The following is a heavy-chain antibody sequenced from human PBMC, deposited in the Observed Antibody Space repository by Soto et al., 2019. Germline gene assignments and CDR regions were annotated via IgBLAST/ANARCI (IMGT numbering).Heavy chain of an antibody. Sequence: QVQLQESGPGLVKPSGTLSLTCAVSSGSISSSNWWSWVRQPPGKGLEWIGEIYHSGSTNYNPSLKSRVTISVDKSKNQFSLKLSSVTAADTAVYYCARVQVVPAAITLRWFDPWGQGTLVTVSS. V-gene: IGHV4-4*02. D-gene: IGHD2-2*01. CDR3: ARVQVVPAAITLRWFDP. J-gene: IGHJ5*02. CDR2: IYHSGST. CDR1: SGSISSSNW.